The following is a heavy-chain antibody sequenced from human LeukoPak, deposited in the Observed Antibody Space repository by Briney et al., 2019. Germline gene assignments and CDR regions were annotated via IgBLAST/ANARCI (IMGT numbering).Heavy chain of an antibody. Sequence: GSSLKISCKSSGYNFTAYWISWVRQMPGKGQERRGSIASSDYYNNYKTPLHSHVIISTDKSSTTSYLQWSRLNASATAMYYCARLRDGSLDFWGQGTLVSVSS. CDR1: GYNFTAYW. J-gene: IGHJ4*02. CDR2: IASSDYYN. V-gene: IGHV5-10-1*01. CDR3: ARLRDGSLDF.